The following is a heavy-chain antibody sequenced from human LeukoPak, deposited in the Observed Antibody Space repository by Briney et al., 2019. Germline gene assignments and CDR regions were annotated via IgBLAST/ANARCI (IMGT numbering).Heavy chain of an antibody. CDR3: ARRATYYYHSSGYFPPDY. Sequence: TGGSLRLSCAASGFTFSNYSMNWVRQSPGKGLEWVSSISSSSSYIYYADSVKGRFTISRDNAKNSLYLQMNSLRAEDTAVYYCARRATYYYHSSGYFPPDYWGQGTLVTVSS. V-gene: IGHV3-21*01. J-gene: IGHJ4*02. CDR2: ISSSSSYI. D-gene: IGHD3-22*01. CDR1: GFTFSNYS.